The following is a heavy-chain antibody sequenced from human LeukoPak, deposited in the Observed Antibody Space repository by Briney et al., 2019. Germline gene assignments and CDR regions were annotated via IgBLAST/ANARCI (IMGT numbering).Heavy chain of an antibody. J-gene: IGHJ4*02. Sequence: SQTLSLTCAISGDSVSSDSAAWNWIRQSPSRGLEWLARTYFRSKWYYEYALAVKGRITINPDTSKNQFSLQLNSVTPEDTAVYFCARDLVGGSTIFDSWGQGTLVTVSS. V-gene: IGHV6-1*01. CDR2: TYFRSKWYY. CDR1: GDSVSSDSAA. CDR3: ARDLVGGSTIFDS. D-gene: IGHD1-26*01.